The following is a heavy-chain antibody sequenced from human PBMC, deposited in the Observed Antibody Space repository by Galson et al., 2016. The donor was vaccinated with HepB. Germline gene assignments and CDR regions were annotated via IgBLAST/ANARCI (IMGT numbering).Heavy chain of an antibody. CDR3: ARDSAKQCLIRNWYFDL. D-gene: IGHD6-19*01. V-gene: IGHV1-69*13. CDR1: GGTFSSYA. CDR2: IIPNFGTA. J-gene: IGHJ2*01. Sequence: SVKVSCKASGGTFSSYAINWVRQAPGQGLEWMGRIIPNFGTAKYAQTFQGRVTITADESTSTGYMELSSLRSEDTAVYYCARDSAKQCLIRNWYFDLWGRGTLVTVSS.